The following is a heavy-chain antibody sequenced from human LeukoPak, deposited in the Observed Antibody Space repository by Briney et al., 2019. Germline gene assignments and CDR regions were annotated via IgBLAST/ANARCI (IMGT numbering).Heavy chain of an antibody. CDR1: GFTFSSYA. Sequence: GGSLRLSCAASGFTFSSYAMSWVRQAPGKGLEWVSAISGSGGSTYYADSVKGRFTISRDNSKNTLYLQMNSLRAEDTAVYYCAKDGSLLWFGELYPLGYWGQGTLVTVSS. CDR2: ISGSGGST. V-gene: IGHV3-23*01. CDR3: AKDGSLLWFGELYPLGY. D-gene: IGHD3-10*01. J-gene: IGHJ4*02.